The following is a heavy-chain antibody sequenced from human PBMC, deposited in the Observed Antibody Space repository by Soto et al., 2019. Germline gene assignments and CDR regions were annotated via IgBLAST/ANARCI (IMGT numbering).Heavy chain of an antibody. CDR2: IYYSGST. D-gene: IGHD5-12*01. V-gene: IGHV4-59*08. CDR1: GGSISSYY. J-gene: IGHJ4*02. CDR3: ARGWRYSGYDY. Sequence: SETLSLTCTVSGGSISSYYWSWIRQPPGKGLEWIGYIYYSGSTNYNPSLKSRVTISVDTSKNQFSLKLSSVTAADTAVYYCARGWRYSGYDYWGQGTLVTVSS.